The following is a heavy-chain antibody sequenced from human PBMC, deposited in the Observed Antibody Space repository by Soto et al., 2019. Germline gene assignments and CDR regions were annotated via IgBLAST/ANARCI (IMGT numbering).Heavy chain of an antibody. CDR2: ISGSGDST. J-gene: IGHJ2*01. D-gene: IGHD4-17*01. CDR3: AKRTVGWYFDL. Sequence: EVQLLESGGGLVQPGGSLRLSCAASGFTFSSYALSWVRQAPGKGLEWVSAISGSGDSTYYADSVKGRFTISRDNSKNTQYLQMNSLRAEDTAVYYCAKRTVGWYFDLWGRGTLVTVSS. CDR1: GFTFSSYA. V-gene: IGHV3-23*01.